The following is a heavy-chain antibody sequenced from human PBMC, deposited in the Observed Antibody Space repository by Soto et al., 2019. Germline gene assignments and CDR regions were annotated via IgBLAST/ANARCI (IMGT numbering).Heavy chain of an antibody. Sequence: GESLKISCKGSGYNFTSYWIGWVRQMHGKGLEWMGIIYLGDSDTRYSPSFQGQVTISADKSISTAYLQMNSLRAEDTAVYYCAREIVVARGASYFDYWGPGTLVTVSS. J-gene: IGHJ4*02. CDR1: GYNFTSYW. D-gene: IGHD2-2*01. CDR3: AREIVVARGASYFDY. CDR2: IYLGDSDT. V-gene: IGHV5-51*01.